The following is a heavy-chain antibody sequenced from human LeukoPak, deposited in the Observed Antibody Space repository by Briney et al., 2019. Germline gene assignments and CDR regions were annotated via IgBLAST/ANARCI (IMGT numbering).Heavy chain of an antibody. CDR3: ARAASLPSGYFDL. V-gene: IGHV4-61*02. D-gene: IGHD2-2*01. CDR1: GGSISSGNVY. J-gene: IGHJ2*01. CDR2: ISTRGTT. Sequence: PSQTLSLTCTVSGGSISSGNVYWSWIRQPAGKGLEWIGRISTRGTTNYNPSLKSRLTMSVDTSKSHFSLNLTSVTAADTAVYYCARAASLPSGYFDLWGRGTLVTVSS.